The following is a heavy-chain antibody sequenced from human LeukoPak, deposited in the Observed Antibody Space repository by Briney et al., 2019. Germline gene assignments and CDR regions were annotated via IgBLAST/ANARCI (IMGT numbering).Heavy chain of an antibody. J-gene: IGHJ4*02. V-gene: IGHV3-21*01. D-gene: IGHD2-2*01. CDR1: GFTFSSYS. CDR2: ISSSSSYI. CDR3: ARDLGYCSSTSCYSEDY. Sequence: GGSLRLSCAASGFTFSSYSMNWVRQAPGEGLEWVSSISSSSSYIYYADSVKGRFTISRDNAKNSLYLRMNSLRAEDTAVYYCARDLGYCSSTSCYSEDYWGQGTLVTVSS.